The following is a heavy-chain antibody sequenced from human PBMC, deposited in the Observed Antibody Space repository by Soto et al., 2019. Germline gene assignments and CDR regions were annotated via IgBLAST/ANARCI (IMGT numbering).Heavy chain of an antibody. V-gene: IGHV3-53*01. J-gene: IGHJ3*02. CDR1: GFTVSSNY. D-gene: IGHD3-3*01. CDR3: DKFFFGHNAFPVPFDI. CDR2: IYSGGST. Sequence: PGGSLRLSCAASGFTVSSNYMSWVRQAPGKGLEWVSVIYSGGSTYYADSVKGRFTVSRDNSKNTLYLQMDSLTAEDTAVYYCDKFFFGHNAFPVPFDIGGKGTMVTFSS.